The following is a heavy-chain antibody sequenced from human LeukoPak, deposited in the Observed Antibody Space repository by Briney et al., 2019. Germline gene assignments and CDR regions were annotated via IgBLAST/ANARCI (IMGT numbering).Heavy chain of an antibody. CDR1: GFTFSSYA. J-gene: IGHJ4*02. V-gene: IGHV3-23*01. CDR2: ISGIGGTT. CDR3: AKAVGSISWSFDY. Sequence: HPGGSLRLSCAASGFTFSSYAMNWVRQAPGKGLEWVSAISGIGGTTYYADSVRGRFTISRDNSNSTLYLQMDSLRGDDAAVYYCAKAVGSISWSFDYWGQGTLVTVSS. D-gene: IGHD6-13*01.